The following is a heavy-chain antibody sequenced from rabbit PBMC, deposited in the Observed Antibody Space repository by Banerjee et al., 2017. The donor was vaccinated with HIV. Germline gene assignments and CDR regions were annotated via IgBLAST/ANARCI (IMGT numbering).Heavy chain of an antibody. J-gene: IGHJ6*01. V-gene: IGHV1S40*01. Sequence: QSLEKSGGDLVKPGTSLTLTCTASGFSFSSFDYMCWVRQAPGKGLEWIACIDAGSSGSTYYATWAKGRFTISKTSSTTVTLQMTSLTAADTATYFCAREGDLWGPGTLVTVS. CDR3: AREGDL. CDR2: IDAGSSGST. CDR1: GFSFSSFDY.